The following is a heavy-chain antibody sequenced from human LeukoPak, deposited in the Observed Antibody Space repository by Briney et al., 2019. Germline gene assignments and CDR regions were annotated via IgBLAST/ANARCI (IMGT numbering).Heavy chain of an antibody. V-gene: IGHV3-23*01. D-gene: IGHD6-19*01. CDR1: GFTFSGYA. J-gene: IGHJ4*02. CDR3: AKRVRGWYQIDY. CDR2: ITGNGVGT. Sequence: TGGSLRLSCAASGFTFSGYAMSWVRQAPGKGLEWVSAITGNGVGTYYADSVKGRFTISRDNSKNTLYLQMNSLRADDTAVYYCAKRVRGWYQIDYWGQGTLVTVSS.